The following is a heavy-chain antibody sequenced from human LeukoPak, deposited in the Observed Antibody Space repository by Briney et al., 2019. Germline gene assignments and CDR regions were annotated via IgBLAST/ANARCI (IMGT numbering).Heavy chain of an antibody. V-gene: IGHV1-2*06. CDR1: GYTFTGYY. CDR3: AREHGDRSGCSEHFQH. Sequence: ASVKVSCKASGYTFTGYYIHWVRQAPGQGLEWVGRINPNSGGTNYAQKFQGRVTMTRDTSISTAYMELSSLRSDDTAVYYCAREHGDRSGCSEHFQHWGQGTLVTVSS. D-gene: IGHD6-19*01. J-gene: IGHJ1*01. CDR2: INPNSGGT.